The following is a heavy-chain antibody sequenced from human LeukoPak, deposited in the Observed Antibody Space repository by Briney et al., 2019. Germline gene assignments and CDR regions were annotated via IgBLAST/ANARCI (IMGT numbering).Heavy chain of an antibody. D-gene: IGHD2-21*02. J-gene: IGHJ4*02. CDR2: ISSSGGGT. CDR1: GFTFSNYA. Sequence: GGSLRLSCAASGFTFSNYAMNWVRQAPGKGLEWVSGISSSGGGTYYLDSVQGRFTISRDNSKDTLFLQMHSLRPGDTAVYYCVREDTPATANYWGQGTLVTISS. CDR3: VREDTPATANY. V-gene: IGHV3-23*01.